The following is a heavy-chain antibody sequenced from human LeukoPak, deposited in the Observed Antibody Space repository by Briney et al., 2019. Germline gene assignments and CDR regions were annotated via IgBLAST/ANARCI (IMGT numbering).Heavy chain of an antibody. J-gene: IGHJ4*02. D-gene: IGHD2-2*01. Sequence: PGGSLRLSCAASGFTFRSYAMSWVRQAPGKGLEWVSAISGNGGGTYYADSVKGRFTISRDNSKKTLYLQMNSLRAEDTAVYYCAKGDCSSTSCYAPADYWGQGTLATVSS. CDR1: GFTFRSYA. V-gene: IGHV3-23*01. CDR3: AKGDCSSTSCYAPADY. CDR2: ISGNGGGT.